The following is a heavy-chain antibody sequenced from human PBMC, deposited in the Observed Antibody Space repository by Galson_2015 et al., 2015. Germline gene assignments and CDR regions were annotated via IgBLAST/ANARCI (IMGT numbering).Heavy chain of an antibody. CDR3: ARGRGFIFDF. CDR1: GFTFSSSA. D-gene: IGHD3-10*01. V-gene: IGHV3-23*01. CDR2: LSHTGSSI. J-gene: IGHJ4*02. Sequence: SLRLSCAASGFTFSSSAMNWVRQAPGKGLEWVSALSHTGSSIYYADSVKGRFTISRDNSKNTLYLHLNSLRADDPAVYYCARGRGFIFDFWGQGTLVTVSS.